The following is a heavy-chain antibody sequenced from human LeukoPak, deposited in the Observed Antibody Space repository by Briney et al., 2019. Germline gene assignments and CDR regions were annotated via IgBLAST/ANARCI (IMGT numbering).Heavy chain of an antibody. CDR3: ARDGRTTPNWFDP. D-gene: IGHD4-17*01. Sequence: GGSLRLSCAASGFTFSSYSMNWVRQAPGKGLEWVSSISSSSSYIYYADSVKGRFTISRDNAKNSLYLQMNSLRSDDTAVYYCARDGRTTPNWFDPWGQGTLVTVSS. CDR2: ISSSSSYI. J-gene: IGHJ5*02. CDR1: GFTFSSYS. V-gene: IGHV3-21*04.